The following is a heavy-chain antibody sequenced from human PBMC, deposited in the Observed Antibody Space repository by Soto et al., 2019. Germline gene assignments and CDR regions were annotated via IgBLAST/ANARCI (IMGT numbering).Heavy chain of an antibody. CDR2: ISTYSGDT. Sequence: QVHLVQSGVEVKTPGASVKVSCQASGYTFFTYDISWVRQAPGQGLEWMGWISTYSGDTKYAQKFQGRVTMTTHTSTTTANLALRRLRSDDTAVYYLAMNHGPTTSENGLDAWGQGTLVTVSS. V-gene: IGHV1-18*01. J-gene: IGHJ5*02. CDR1: GYTFFTYD. D-gene: IGHD5-12*01. CDR3: AMNHGPTTSENGLDA.